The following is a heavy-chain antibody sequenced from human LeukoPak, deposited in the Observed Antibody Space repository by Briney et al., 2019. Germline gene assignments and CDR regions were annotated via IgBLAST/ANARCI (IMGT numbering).Heavy chain of an antibody. D-gene: IGHD6-13*01. CDR2: IYYSGST. Sequence: SETLSLTCTVSGGSISSSSYYWGWIRQPPGKGLEWIGSIYYSGSTYYNPSLKSRVTISVDTSKNQFSLRLSSVTAADTAVYYCARGRQQLVRGYFQHWGQGTLVTVSS. CDR3: ARGRQQLVRGYFQH. CDR1: GGSISSSSYY. J-gene: IGHJ1*01. V-gene: IGHV4-39*07.